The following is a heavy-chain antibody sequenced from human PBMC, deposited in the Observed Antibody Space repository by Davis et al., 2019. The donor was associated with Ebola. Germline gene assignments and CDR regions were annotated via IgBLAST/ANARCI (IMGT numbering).Heavy chain of an antibody. CDR2: INHSGST. CDR3: ARVRPVNYYDSSGYGHYNWFDP. J-gene: IGHJ5*02. D-gene: IGHD3-22*01. V-gene: IGHV4-34*01. CDR1: GGSFSGYY. Sequence: PSETLSLTCAVYGGSFSGYYWSWIRQPPGKGLEWIGEINHSGSTNYNPSLKSRVTISVDTSKNQFSLKLSSVTAADTAVYYCARVRPVNYYDSSGYGHYNWFDPWGQGTLVTVSS.